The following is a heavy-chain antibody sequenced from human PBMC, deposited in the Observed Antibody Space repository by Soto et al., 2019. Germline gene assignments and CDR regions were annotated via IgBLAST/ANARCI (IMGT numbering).Heavy chain of an antibody. Sequence: QVQLVESGGGLVEPGGSLRLSCSASGFIFTDYSMTWVRQAPGKGLEWVSYISNGDETTQYADSVKGRFSVSRDNAKKVLVLQMNSLRVDDTAVYYCARDPKRRDGYNFDSWGRGALVTVSS. CDR1: GFIFTDYS. CDR2: ISNGDETT. CDR3: ARDPKRRDGYNFDS. D-gene: IGHD5-12*01. V-gene: IGHV3-11*01. J-gene: IGHJ4*02.